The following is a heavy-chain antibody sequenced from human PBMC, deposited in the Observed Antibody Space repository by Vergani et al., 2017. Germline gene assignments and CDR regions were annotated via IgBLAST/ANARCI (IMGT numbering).Heavy chain of an antibody. D-gene: IGHD5-12*01. Sequence: QVTLKESGPVLVKPTETLTLTCTVSGFSLSNARMGVSWIRQPPGKALEWLAHIFSNDEKSYSKSLKSRLTISKDTSKSQVVLTMTNMDPVDTATYYCARVKDIVATTHSDYYYYGMDVWGQGTTVTVSS. J-gene: IGHJ6*02. CDR1: GFSLSNARMG. CDR2: IFSNDEK. CDR3: ARVKDIVATTHSDYYYYGMDV. V-gene: IGHV2-26*01.